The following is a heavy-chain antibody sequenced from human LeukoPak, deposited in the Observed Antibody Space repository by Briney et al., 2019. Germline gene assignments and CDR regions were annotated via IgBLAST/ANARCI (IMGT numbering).Heavy chain of an antibody. Sequence: GGSLRLSCAASGFTFSSYTMSWVRQAPGKGLEWVSAISGSGGSTYYADSVKGRFTISRDNSKNTLYLQMNSLRAEDTAVYYCAKDKYGDNYFDYWGQGTLVTVSS. CDR1: GFTFSSYT. D-gene: IGHD2/OR15-2a*01. CDR2: ISGSGGST. V-gene: IGHV3-23*01. CDR3: AKDKYGDNYFDY. J-gene: IGHJ4*02.